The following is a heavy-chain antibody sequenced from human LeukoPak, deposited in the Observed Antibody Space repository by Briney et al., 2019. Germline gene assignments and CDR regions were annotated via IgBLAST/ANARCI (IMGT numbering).Heavy chain of an antibody. CDR1: GYTFTSYD. CDR3: ARSPPNWGYDY. V-gene: IGHV1-8*01. D-gene: IGHD7-27*01. Sequence: ASVKVSCKASGYTFTSYDFNWVRQATGQRPEWMGWMSPNSGDTGYAQKFQDRVTMTRNTSISTAYMELSSLRSDDTAVYYCARSPPNWGYDYWGPGTLVTVSS. J-gene: IGHJ4*02. CDR2: MSPNSGDT.